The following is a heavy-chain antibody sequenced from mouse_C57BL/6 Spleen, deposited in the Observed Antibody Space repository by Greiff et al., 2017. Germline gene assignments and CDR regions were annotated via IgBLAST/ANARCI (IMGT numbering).Heavy chain of an antibody. Sequence: VQLVESGAELVRPGASVTLSCKASGYTFTDYEMHWVKQTPVHGLEWIGAIDPETGGTAYNQKFKGKAILTADKSSSTAYMELRSLTSEDSAVYYCTRVGTGTGFDCWGQGTTLTVSS. D-gene: IGHD4-1*01. J-gene: IGHJ2*01. CDR1: GYTFTDYE. CDR2: IDPETGGT. V-gene: IGHV1-15*01. CDR3: TRVGTGTGFDC.